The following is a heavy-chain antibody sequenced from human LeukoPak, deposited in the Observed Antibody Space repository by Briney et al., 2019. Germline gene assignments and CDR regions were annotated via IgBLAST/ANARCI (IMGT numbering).Heavy chain of an antibody. CDR1: GFTFSSYS. CDR3: ARDPPGIAVAGPPLDY. J-gene: IGHJ4*02. V-gene: IGHV3-21*01. CDR2: ISSSSSYI. D-gene: IGHD6-19*01. Sequence: GGSLRLSCAASGFTFSSYSMNWVRQAPGKGLEWVSSISSSSSYIYYADSVKGRFTISRDNAKNSLYLQMNSLRAEDTAVYYCARDPPGIAVAGPPLDYWGQGTLVTVSS.